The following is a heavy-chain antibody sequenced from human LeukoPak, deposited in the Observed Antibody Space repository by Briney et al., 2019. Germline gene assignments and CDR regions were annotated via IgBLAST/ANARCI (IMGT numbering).Heavy chain of an antibody. CDR3: AQDIGGSGDWNFDL. CDR2: ICWNSGSR. D-gene: IGHD3-3*01. V-gene: IGHV3-9*01. CDR1: GFTFYDYA. Sequence: TGGSLRLSCAPSGFTFYDYAMQCVRDAPGEGLGWVSGICWNSGSRDYAGSVKGRFTISRDNAKNSLYMQITNQRAEDTALYCCAQDIGGSGDWNFDLWGRGTLVTVSS. J-gene: IGHJ2*01.